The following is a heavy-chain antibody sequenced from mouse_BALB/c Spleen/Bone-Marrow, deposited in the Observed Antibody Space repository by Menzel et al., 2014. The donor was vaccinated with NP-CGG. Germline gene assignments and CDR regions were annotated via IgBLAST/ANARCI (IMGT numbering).Heavy chain of an antibody. D-gene: IGHD2-1*01. V-gene: IGHV1-4*01. CDR3: ARVYGNYDAMDY. CDR2: INPSRGYT. J-gene: IGHJ4*01. Sequence: VQLQASVAELARPGPSVEMSCRASGYTFTTYTMHWLKQRPGQGLEWMGYINPSRGYTYYNQMFKDKATLTADKSSSSAYLQLSSLTSEDSAVYYCARVYGNYDAMDYWGQGTSVTVAS. CDR1: GYTFTTYT.